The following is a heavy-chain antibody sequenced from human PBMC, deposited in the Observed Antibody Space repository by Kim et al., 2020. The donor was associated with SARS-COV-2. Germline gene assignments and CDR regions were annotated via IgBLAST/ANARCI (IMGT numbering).Heavy chain of an antibody. CDR2: ISSSSTI. CDR1: GFTFSSYS. J-gene: IGHJ6*02. D-gene: IGHD3-9*01. V-gene: IGHV3-48*02. CDR3: ARPGILTGLDV. Sequence: GGSLRLSCAASGFTFSSYSMNWVRQAPGKGLEWVSYISSSSTIYYADSVKGRFTISRDNAKNSLYLQMNSLRDEDTDVYYCARPGILTGLDVWGQGTTVTVSS.